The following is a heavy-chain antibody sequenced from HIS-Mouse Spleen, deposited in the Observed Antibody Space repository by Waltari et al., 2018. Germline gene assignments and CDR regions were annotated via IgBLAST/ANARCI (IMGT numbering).Heavy chain of an antibody. D-gene: IGHD6-13*01. CDR1: GGSISSSSFY. Sequence: QLQLQESGPGLVKPSEPLSLTCTVSGGSISSSSFYSGRIRQPPGKGLEWIGSIYYSGSTYYNPSLKSRVTISVDTSKNQFSLKLSSVTAADTAVYYCAREIPYSSSWYDWYFDLWGRGTLVTVSS. J-gene: IGHJ2*01. V-gene: IGHV4-39*07. CDR3: AREIPYSSSWYDWYFDL. CDR2: IYYSGST.